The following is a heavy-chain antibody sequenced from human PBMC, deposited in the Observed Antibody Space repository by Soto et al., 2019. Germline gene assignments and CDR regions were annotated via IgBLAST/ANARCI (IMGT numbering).Heavy chain of an antibody. Sequence: EVQLVESGGGLVQPGGSLRLSCAASGFPFINYWMHWVRQAPGKGLMWVSRINLDGGVTTYADSVEGRFTISRDTAQNTLYLEMNSLRAEDTAVYYCVRDRTSGWYRDFDYWGQGTLVTASS. J-gene: IGHJ4*02. V-gene: IGHV3-74*01. CDR2: INLDGGVT. CDR1: GFPFINYW. CDR3: VRDRTSGWYRDFDY. D-gene: IGHD6-19*01.